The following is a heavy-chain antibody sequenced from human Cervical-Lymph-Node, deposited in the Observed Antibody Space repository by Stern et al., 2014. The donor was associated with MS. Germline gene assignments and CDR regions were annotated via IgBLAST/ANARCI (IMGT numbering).Heavy chain of an antibody. J-gene: IGHJ4*02. V-gene: IGHV1-18*01. Sequence: QVQVVQFGDEVKKTGASVKVSCKASGYTFISYGSSWVRQAPGQGLEWMGWISAYNGNTNYAQKLQGRVTMTTDTSTSTAYMELRSLRSDDTAVYYCARDSGYSSSWYPWYFDYWGQGTLVTVSS. CDR3: ARDSGYSSSWYPWYFDY. CDR2: ISAYNGNT. D-gene: IGHD6-13*01. CDR1: GYTFISYG.